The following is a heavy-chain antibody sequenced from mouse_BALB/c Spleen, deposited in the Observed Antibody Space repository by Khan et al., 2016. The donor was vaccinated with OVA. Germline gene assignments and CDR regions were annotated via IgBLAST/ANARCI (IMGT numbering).Heavy chain of an antibody. CDR3: ARNDDKYVEYFDD. CDR2: IWAGGST. J-gene: IGHJ1*01. V-gene: IGHV2-9*02. D-gene: IGHD2-14*01. Sequence: QVQLKESGPGLVAPSQSLSITCTVSGFSLTSYGVHWVRQTPGKGLEWLGLIWAGGSTNYNSALMSRLSTSTYNSKTHVSFKMNSLQTEDTAMYDCARNDDKYVEYFDDWGAGTTVTVSS. CDR1: GFSLTSYG.